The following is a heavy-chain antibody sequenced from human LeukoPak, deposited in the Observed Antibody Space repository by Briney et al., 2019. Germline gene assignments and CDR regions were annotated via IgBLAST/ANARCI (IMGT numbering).Heavy chain of an antibody. CDR1: GFTFSSYA. CDR3: AKDNGLAAAALVFDY. Sequence: GGSLRLSCAASGFTFSSYAMSWVRQAPGKGLEWVSAISGSGGSTYYADSVKGRFTISRNNSKNTLYLQMNSLRAEDTAVYYCAKDNGLAAAALVFDYWGQGTLVTVSS. D-gene: IGHD6-13*01. CDR2: ISGSGGST. J-gene: IGHJ4*02. V-gene: IGHV3-23*01.